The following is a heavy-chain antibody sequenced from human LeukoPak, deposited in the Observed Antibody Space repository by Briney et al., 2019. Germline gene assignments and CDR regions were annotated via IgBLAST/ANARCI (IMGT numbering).Heavy chain of an antibody. CDR1: GYTFTGYY. CDR2: INPNSGGT. CDR3: ARDGSLRGVIFDAFDI. Sequence: ASVKVSCKASGYTFTGYYMHWVRQAPGQGLEWMGWINPNSGGTNYAQKFQGRVTMTRDTSISTAYMELSRLRSDDTAVYYCARDGSLRGVIFDAFDIWGQGTMVTVSS. D-gene: IGHD3-10*01. J-gene: IGHJ3*02. V-gene: IGHV1-2*02.